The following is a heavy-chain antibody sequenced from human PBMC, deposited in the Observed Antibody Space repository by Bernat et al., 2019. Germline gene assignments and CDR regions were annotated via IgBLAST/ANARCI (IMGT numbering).Heavy chain of an antibody. CDR2: IYYSGST. D-gene: IGHD3-10*01. J-gene: IGHJ4*02. Sequence: QVQLQESGPGLVKPSETLSLTCTVSGGSISSGGYYWSWIRQHPGKGLEWIGYIYYSGSTYYNPSLKSRVTISVDTSKNQFSLKLSSVTAADTAVYYCARVLLWFGESLRFDYWGQGTLVTVSS. V-gene: IGHV4-31*03. CDR1: GGSISSGGYY. CDR3: ARVLLWFGESLRFDY.